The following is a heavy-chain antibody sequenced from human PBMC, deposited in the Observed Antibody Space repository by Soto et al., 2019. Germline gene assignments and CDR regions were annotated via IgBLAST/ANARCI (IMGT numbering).Heavy chain of an antibody. CDR2: IYYSGNT. D-gene: IGHD6-13*01. CDR3: AREAAAGYYYYYGMDV. V-gene: IGHV4-31*03. CDR1: GGSISSGGYY. Sequence: QVQLQESGPGLVKPSQTLSLTCTVSGGSISSGGYYWSWIRQHPGKGLEWIGYIYYSGNTYYNPSLKSRVTISVDTSKNQFSLKLSSVTAAETAVYYCAREAAAGYYYYYGMDVWGQGTTVTVSS. J-gene: IGHJ6*02.